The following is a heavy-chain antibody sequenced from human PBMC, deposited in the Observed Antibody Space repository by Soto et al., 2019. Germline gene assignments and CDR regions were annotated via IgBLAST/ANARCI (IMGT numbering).Heavy chain of an antibody. CDR1: GGTFSSYA. J-gene: IGHJ6*02. D-gene: IGHD2-15*01. V-gene: IGHV1-69*13. CDR2: IIPIFGTA. Sequence: SVKGSCKASGGTFSSYAISWVRQAPGQGLEWMGGIIPIFGTANYAQKFQGKVTITADESTSTAYMELSSLRSEDTAVYYCARAKDIVVVVAATGYYGMDVWGQGTTVTAP. CDR3: ARAKDIVVVVAATGYYGMDV.